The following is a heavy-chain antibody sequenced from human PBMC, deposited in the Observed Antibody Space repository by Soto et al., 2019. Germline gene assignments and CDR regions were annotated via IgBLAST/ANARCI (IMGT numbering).Heavy chain of an antibody. D-gene: IGHD2-2*01. CDR3: ARLPHCSSTSCYGEYYFDY. CDR2: IYYSGST. Sequence: SETLSLTCTVSGGSISSSSYYWGWIRQPPGKGLEWIGSIYYSGSTYYNPSLKSRVTISVDTSKNQFSLKLSSVTAADTAVYYCARLPHCSSTSCYGEYYFDYWGQGTLVTVSS. CDR1: GGSISSSSYY. V-gene: IGHV4-39*01. J-gene: IGHJ4*02.